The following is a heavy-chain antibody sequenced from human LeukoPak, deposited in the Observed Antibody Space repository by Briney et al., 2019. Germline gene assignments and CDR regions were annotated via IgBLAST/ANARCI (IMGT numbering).Heavy chain of an antibody. V-gene: IGHV3-23*01. D-gene: IGHD4-17*01. J-gene: IGHJ3*01. Sequence: GGSLRLSCAASGFTFSSYAMTWVRQAPGKGLEGVSSIRGSGDGTSYADSVKGRFTMSRDNYQNTLYLQMNSLRAEDTAIYYCGRDPNGDFVGAFDFWGQGTLVTVSS. CDR2: IRGSGDGT. CDR3: GRDPNGDFVGAFDF. CDR1: GFTFSSYA.